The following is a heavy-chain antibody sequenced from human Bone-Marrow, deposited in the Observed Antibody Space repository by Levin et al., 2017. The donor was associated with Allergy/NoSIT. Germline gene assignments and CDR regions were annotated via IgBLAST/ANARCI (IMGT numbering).Heavy chain of an antibody. D-gene: IGHD2-2*01. J-gene: IGHJ4*02. CDR1: GFTFSNFF. Sequence: SCAASGFTFSNFFMTWIRQAPGKGLEWVSYISPSGATIYDADSVKGRLTISRDNNKNSLFLQMNSLRGEDTAVYYCARETCTSASCYLDFWGQGTLVTVSS. V-gene: IGHV3-11*01. CDR2: ISPSGATI. CDR3: ARETCTSASCYLDF.